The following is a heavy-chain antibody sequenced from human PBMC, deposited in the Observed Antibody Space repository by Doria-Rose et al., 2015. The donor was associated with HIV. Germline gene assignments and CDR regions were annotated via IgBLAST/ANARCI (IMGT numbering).Heavy chain of an antibody. J-gene: IGHJ4*02. Sequence: SGPVLVKPTETLTLTCTVSGVSLSSPGMGVSWIRQPPGKALEWLANIYAADERSYKTSLKSRLTISRGTSKSQVFRTMTDMDPVDTATYYCARIKSSRWYHKYYFDFWGQGTLVIVSA. V-gene: IGHV2-26*01. CDR1: GVSLSSPGMG. CDR3: ARIKSSRWYHKYYFDF. CDR2: IYAADER. D-gene: IGHD6-13*01.